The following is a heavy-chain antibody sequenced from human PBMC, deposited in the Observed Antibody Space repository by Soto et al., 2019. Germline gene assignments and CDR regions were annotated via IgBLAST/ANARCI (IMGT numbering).Heavy chain of an antibody. CDR3: AKSMPTLTNGALDI. Sequence: QVQLVQSGAEVKKPGASVKVSCKASGYTFSKYTISWVRQAPGQGLEWMGWISPYSDNTDYAQELQGRFTKTTDTSTTTAYMTLRSLRSDDTAVYYCAKSMPTLTNGALDIWGQGTMVTVSS. CDR1: GYTFSKYT. V-gene: IGHV1-18*04. D-gene: IGHD4-17*01. CDR2: ISPYSDNT. J-gene: IGHJ3*02.